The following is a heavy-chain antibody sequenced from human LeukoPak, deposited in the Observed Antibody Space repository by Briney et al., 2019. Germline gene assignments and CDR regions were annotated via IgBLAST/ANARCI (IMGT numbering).Heavy chain of an antibody. Sequence: SETLSLTCAVYGGSFSGYYWSWIRQPAGKGLEWIGRIYTSGSTNYNPSLKSRVTMSVDTSKNQFSLKLSSVTAADTAVYYCARGSSGYYSGRGLDTYYYYYYMDVWGKGTTVTVSS. J-gene: IGHJ6*03. V-gene: IGHV4-59*10. CDR1: GGSFSGYY. CDR3: ARGSSGYYSGRGLDTYYYYYYMDV. D-gene: IGHD3-22*01. CDR2: IYTSGST.